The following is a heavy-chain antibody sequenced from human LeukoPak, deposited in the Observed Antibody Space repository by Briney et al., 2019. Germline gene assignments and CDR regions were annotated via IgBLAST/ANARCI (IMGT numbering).Heavy chain of an antibody. Sequence: SETLSLTCTVSGGSISSSSYYWGWIRQPPGKGLEWIGSIYYSGSTYYNPSLKSRVTISVDTSKNQFSLKLSSVTAADTAVYYCARAPLAYYYYYYGMDVWGQGTTVTVSS. CDR1: GGSISSSSYY. CDR2: IYYSGST. CDR3: ARAPLAYYYYYYGMDV. J-gene: IGHJ6*02. V-gene: IGHV4-39*01.